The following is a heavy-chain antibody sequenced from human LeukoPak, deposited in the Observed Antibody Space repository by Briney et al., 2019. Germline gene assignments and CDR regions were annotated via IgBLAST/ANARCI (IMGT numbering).Heavy chain of an antibody. CDR1: GYRFTSYW. D-gene: IGHD3-16*01. V-gene: IGHV5-51*01. J-gene: IGHJ4*02. CDR3: ARRFGDDLRTFDY. Sequence: GESLEISLKGSGYRFTSYWIGWVRPMPGKGLEWVGIIYPGESDTRYSPSFQGQVTISADKSISTAYLQWSNLKASDTAMYYCARRFGDDLRTFDYWGQGNLVSVSS. CDR2: IYPGESDT.